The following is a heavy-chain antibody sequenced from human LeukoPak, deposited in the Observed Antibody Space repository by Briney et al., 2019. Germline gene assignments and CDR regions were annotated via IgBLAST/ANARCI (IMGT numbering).Heavy chain of an antibody. CDR1: GFTFSSYG. D-gene: IGHD6-19*01. J-gene: IGHJ4*02. V-gene: IGHV3-30*18. CDR3: AKGGYISGWYFDY. Sequence: GGSLRLSCAASGFTFSSYGMHWVRQAPGKGLEWVAVISYDGSNKYYADSVKGRFTISRDNSKNTLYLQMNSLRAEDTAVYYCAKGGYISGWYFDYWGQGTLVTVSS. CDR2: ISYDGSNK.